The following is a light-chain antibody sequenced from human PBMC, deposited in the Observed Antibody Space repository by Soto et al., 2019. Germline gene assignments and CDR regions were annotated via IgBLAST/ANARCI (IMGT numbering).Light chain of an antibody. J-gene: IGKJ4*01. CDR2: GAS. Sequence: EVVMTQSPATVSVSPGEGVTLSCRASQTISNDLAWYQQKPGQAPRLLIYGASTRATGVPARFSGGGSGTEFTPTISSLQSEDFAFYYCQQNNKWPPVPLGGGTKVDI. CDR1: QTISND. V-gene: IGKV3-15*01. CDR3: QQNNKWPPVP.